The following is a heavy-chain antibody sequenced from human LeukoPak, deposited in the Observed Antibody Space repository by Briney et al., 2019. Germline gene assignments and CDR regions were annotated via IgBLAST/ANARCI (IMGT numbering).Heavy chain of an antibody. CDR3: AREGATAGSGYYFDY. CDR1: GFTFSSYS. V-gene: IGHV3-21*01. D-gene: IGHD6-13*01. Sequence: GGSLRLSCAASGFTFSSYSMNWVRQAPGKGLEWVSSISSSSSYIYYADSVKGRFTISRDNAKNSLYLQMNSLRAEDTAVYYCAREGATAGSGYYFDYWGQGSLVTVSS. CDR2: ISSSSSYI. J-gene: IGHJ4*02.